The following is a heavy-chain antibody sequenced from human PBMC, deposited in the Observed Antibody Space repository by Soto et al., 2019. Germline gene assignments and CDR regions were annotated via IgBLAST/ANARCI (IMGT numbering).Heavy chain of an antibody. V-gene: IGHV1-69*06. D-gene: IGHD5-18*01. CDR2: IIPIFGTA. CDR3: ARSGGYSYGFTYYLDY. CDR1: GGTFSSYA. J-gene: IGHJ4*02. Sequence: QVQLVQSGAEVKKPGSSVKVSCKASGGTFSSYAISWVRQAPGQGLEWMGGIIPIFGTANYAQKFQGRVKITADKSTSTAYMELSSLRSEDTAVYYCARSGGYSYGFTYYLDYWGQGPLVTVSS.